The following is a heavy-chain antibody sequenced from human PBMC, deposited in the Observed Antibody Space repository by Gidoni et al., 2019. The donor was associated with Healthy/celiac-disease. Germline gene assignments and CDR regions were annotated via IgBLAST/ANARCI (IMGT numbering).Heavy chain of an antibody. V-gene: IGHV5-51*01. J-gene: IGHJ4*02. Sequence: VQLVQSGAEVTKPGASLNISCKGSGYRFTSYWHGWVRQMPGKGLEWMGRIYPGDSDTRYSPSFQGQVTISADKSISTAYLQWSSLKASDTAMYYCARHTIGRGYSYGQWVYWGQGTLVTVSS. CDR2: IYPGDSDT. CDR1: GYRFTSYW. CDR3: ARHTIGRGYSYGQWVY. D-gene: IGHD5-18*01.